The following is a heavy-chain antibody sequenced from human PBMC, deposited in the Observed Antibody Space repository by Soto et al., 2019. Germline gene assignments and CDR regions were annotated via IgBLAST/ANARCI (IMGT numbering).Heavy chain of an antibody. D-gene: IGHD4-17*01. Sequence: QVQLQESGPGLVKPSQTLSLTCTVSGGSISSGGYYWSWIRQHPGKGLEWIGNIYYSGYTYYNPSLKSRVTISVDTSKNQFSLMLSSVTAADTAVYYCARGGDYEGFDYWGQGTLVTVSS. CDR3: ARGGDYEGFDY. V-gene: IGHV4-31*03. J-gene: IGHJ4*02. CDR1: GGSISSGGYY. CDR2: IYYSGYT.